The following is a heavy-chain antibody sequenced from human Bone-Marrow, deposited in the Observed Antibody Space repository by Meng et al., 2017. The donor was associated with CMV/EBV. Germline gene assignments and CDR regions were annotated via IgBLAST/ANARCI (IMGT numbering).Heavy chain of an antibody. J-gene: IGHJ5*02. CDR3: ARSYDFWSGFWFDP. Sequence: GESLKISCVASGFTFSDYSMNWVRQAPGKGLEWVASISSSGSYMNYAESVKGRFTISRDNAKNSLYLQMNSLRAEDTAVYYCARSYDFWSGFWFDPWGQGTLVTVSS. CDR2: ISSSGSYM. CDR1: GFTFSDYS. D-gene: IGHD3-3*01. V-gene: IGHV3-21*01.